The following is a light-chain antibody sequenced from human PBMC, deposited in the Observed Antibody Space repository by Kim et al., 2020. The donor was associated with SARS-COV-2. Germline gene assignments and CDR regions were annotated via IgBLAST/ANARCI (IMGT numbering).Light chain of an antibody. CDR3: QQSYSVPLT. Sequence: ASVGDRVTITCRATQSISSFLNWYQQKPGKAPKLLIYAAASLRSGVPSRFTGSGSGTDFTLTISSLQPEDFATYYCQQSYSVPLTFGGGTKVDIK. J-gene: IGKJ4*01. CDR1: QSISSF. CDR2: AAA. V-gene: IGKV1-39*01.